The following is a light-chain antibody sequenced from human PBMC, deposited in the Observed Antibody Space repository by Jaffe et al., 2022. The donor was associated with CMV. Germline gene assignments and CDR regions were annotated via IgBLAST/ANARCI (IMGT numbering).Light chain of an antibody. CDR1: QNIGTY. Sequence: DIQMTQSPSSLSASVGDRVTITCRASQNIGTYLSWYQHKPRKAPRLLIYVASHLQSGVPSRLSGSGSGTEFTLTISSLQPEDFATYYCLQTNSVPHTFGQGTKLEIK. CDR3: LQTNSVPHT. V-gene: IGKV1-39*01. J-gene: IGKJ2*01. CDR2: VAS.